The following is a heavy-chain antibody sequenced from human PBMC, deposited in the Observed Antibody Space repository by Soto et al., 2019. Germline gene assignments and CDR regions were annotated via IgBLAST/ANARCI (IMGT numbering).Heavy chain of an antibody. CDR2: ISSSSSTI. CDR3: ARDYVGAYCSSTSCYSDYYYGMDV. V-gene: IGHV3-48*01. D-gene: IGHD2-2*01. J-gene: IGHJ6*02. CDR1: GFTFSSYS. Sequence: TGGSLRLSCAASGFTFSSYSMNWVRQAPGKGLEWVSYISSSSSTIYHADSVKGRFTISRDNAKNSLYLQMNSLRAEDTAVYYCARDYVGAYCSSTSCYSDYYYGMDVWGQGTTVTVSS.